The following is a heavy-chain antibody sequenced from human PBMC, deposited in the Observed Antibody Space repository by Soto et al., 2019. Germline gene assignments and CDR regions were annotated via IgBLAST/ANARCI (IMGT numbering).Heavy chain of an antibody. Sequence: GGLRLSCAASGFTFSGSAMHWVLHASGKGLEWVGRIRSKANSYATAYAASVKGRFTISRDDSKNTAYLQMNSLKTEDTAVYYCTRQPRYYGMDVWGQGTTVTVSS. CDR3: TRQPRYYGMDV. CDR2: IRSKANSYAT. J-gene: IGHJ6*02. V-gene: IGHV3-73*01. CDR1: GFTFSGSA.